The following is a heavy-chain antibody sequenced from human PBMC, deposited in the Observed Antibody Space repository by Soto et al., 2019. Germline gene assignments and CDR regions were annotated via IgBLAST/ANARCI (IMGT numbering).Heavy chain of an antibody. CDR1: GGSVSGGSYQ. J-gene: IGHJ6*02. D-gene: IGHD5-12*01. CDR2: VHFSGGT. Sequence: TLSLTCSVSGGSVSGGSYQWTWIRQAPGKGLEWIGYVHFSGGTNYNPSLESRVTISIDTSRDQFSLKLTSLTAADTAVYFCARDNMATFDYHYYGMDVWGQGTTVTVSS. CDR3: ARDNMATFDYHYYGMDV. V-gene: IGHV4-61*01.